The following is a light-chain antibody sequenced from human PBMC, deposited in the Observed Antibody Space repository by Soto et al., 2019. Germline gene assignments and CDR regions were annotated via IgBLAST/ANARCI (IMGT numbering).Light chain of an antibody. CDR1: QNXSSY. J-gene: IGKJ5*01. V-gene: IGKV3-11*01. CDR2: DSS. CDR3: QQRSNWPST. Sequence: EIVLTHSPATLSLAPGERSTLSCRASQNXSSYLALYQQKPGQAPRVLXDDSSNRATGSPARFSGSGSGTDFTLTISSLDPEYFAVYYCQQRSNWPSTFGQGTRLEIK.